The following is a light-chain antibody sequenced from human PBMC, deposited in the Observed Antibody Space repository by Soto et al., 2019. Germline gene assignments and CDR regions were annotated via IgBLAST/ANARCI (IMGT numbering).Light chain of an antibody. CDR1: SSDIGAYHY. J-gene: IGLJ2*01. V-gene: IGLV2-14*03. CDR3: SSYTTSRTVV. CDR2: DVS. Sequence: QSALTQPASVSGFPGQSITISCTGTSSDIGAYHYVSWYQRHPGKAPNLMIYDVSNRPSGISDRFSGSKSGNTAFLTISGLQVEDEGDYYCSSYTTSRTVVLGGGTKLTVL.